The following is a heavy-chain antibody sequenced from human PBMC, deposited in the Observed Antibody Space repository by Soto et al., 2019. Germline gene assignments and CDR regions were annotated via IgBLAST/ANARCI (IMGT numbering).Heavy chain of an antibody. D-gene: IGHD3-3*01. CDR1: GGSFSGDY. CDR3: ARARGFWSGYFDY. Sequence: PSETLSLTCAVYGGSFSGDYWSWIRQPPGKGLEWIGEINHSGSTNYNPSLKSRVTISVDTSKNQFSLKLSSVTAADTAVYYCARARGFWSGYFDYWGQGTLVTVSS. J-gene: IGHJ4*02. V-gene: IGHV4-34*01. CDR2: INHSGST.